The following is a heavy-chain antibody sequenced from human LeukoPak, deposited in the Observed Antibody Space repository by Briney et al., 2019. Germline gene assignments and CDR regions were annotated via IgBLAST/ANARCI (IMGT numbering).Heavy chain of an antibody. D-gene: IGHD3-10*01. CDR3: ASYYYGSGSYFFDY. Sequence: SETLSLTCAVYGGSFSGYYWSWIRQPPGKGLEWIGEINHSGSTNYNPSLKSRVTISVDTSKNQFSLELSSVTAADTAVYYCASYYYGSGSYFFDYWGQGTLVTVSS. V-gene: IGHV4-34*01. CDR1: GGSFSGYY. J-gene: IGHJ4*02. CDR2: INHSGST.